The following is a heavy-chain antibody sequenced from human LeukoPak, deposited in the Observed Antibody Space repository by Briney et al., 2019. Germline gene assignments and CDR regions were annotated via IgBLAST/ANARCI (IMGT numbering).Heavy chain of an antibody. CDR3: ARDARSSSWYVAPGSPNPYYMDV. CDR2: ISSSSSYI. Sequence: GGSLRLSCAASGFTFSSYSMNWVRQAPGKGLEWVSFISSSSSYIYYADSVKGRFTISRDNAKNSLYLQMNSLRAEDTAVYYCARDARSSSWYVAPGSPNPYYMDVWGKGTTVTVSS. J-gene: IGHJ6*03. V-gene: IGHV3-21*01. D-gene: IGHD6-13*01. CDR1: GFTFSSYS.